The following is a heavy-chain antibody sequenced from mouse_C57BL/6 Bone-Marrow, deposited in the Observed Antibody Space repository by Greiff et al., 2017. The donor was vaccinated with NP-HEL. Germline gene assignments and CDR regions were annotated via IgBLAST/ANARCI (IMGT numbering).Heavy chain of an antibody. J-gene: IGHJ4*01. CDR2: IYPGDGDT. CDR1: GYAFSSSW. V-gene: IGHV1-82*01. CDR3: GREGGDY. Sequence: VQGVESGPELVKPGASVKISCKASGYAFSSSWMNWVKQRPGKGLEWIGRIYPGDGDTNYNGKFKGKATLTADKSSSPAYMQLSSLTSEDSAVYLRGREGGDYWGQGTSVTVSS.